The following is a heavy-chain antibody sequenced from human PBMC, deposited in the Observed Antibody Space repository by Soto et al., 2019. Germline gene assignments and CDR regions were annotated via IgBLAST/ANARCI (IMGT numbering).Heavy chain of an antibody. J-gene: IGHJ6*02. V-gene: IGHV3-23*01. Sequence: EVQLLESGGGLVQPGGSLRLSCAASGFTFSSYAMSWVRQAPGKGLEWVSAISGSGGSTYYADSVKGRLTISRDNSKNTLYLQMNSLRAEDTAVYYCAKGRCSSSWTRYGMDVWGQGTTVTVSS. CDR2: ISGSGGST. D-gene: IGHD6-13*01. CDR1: GFTFSSYA. CDR3: AKGRCSSSWTRYGMDV.